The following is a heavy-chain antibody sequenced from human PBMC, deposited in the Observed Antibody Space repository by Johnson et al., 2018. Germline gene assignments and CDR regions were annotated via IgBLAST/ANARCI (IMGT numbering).Heavy chain of an antibody. CDR2: TSTDEGIK. CDR1: GFSFSNHV. D-gene: IGHD3-16*02. V-gene: IGHV3-30*03. CDR3: ATGAVSGFIYREFFQH. J-gene: IGHJ1*01. Sequence: QVQLVQSGGGVVQPGGSLRLSCSASGFSFSNHVMHWVRQAPGKGLEWVAVTSTDEGIKYYVESVKGRFTISRDNSKGILYLQINSLRAEDTAVYYCATGAVSGFIYREFFQHWGQGTLVTVSS.